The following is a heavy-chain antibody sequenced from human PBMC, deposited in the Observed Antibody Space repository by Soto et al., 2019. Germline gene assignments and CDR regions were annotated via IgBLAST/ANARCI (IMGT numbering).Heavy chain of an antibody. CDR2: IYSGGST. V-gene: IGHV3-53*04. CDR1: GFTVSSNY. D-gene: IGHD3-9*01. Sequence: PGGSLRLSCAASGFTVSSNYMSWVRQAPGKGLEWVSVIYSGGSTYYADSVKGRFTISRHNSKNTLYLQMNSLRAEDTAVYYCARVRYFDWSMYYYYGMDVWGQGTPVTVSS. CDR3: ARVRYFDWSMYYYYGMDV. J-gene: IGHJ6*02.